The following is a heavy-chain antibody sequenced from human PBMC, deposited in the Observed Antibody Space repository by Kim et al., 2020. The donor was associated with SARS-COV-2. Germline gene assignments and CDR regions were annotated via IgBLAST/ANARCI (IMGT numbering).Heavy chain of an antibody. CDR2: ISGSGGST. D-gene: IGHD4-4*01. CDR1: GFTFSTYA. Sequence: GGSLRLSCAASGFTFSTYALTWVRQAPGKGLEWVSTISGSGGSTYYADSLKGRFTISRDNSKNTLYLQMNSLRAEDTAVYYCTKDLSTEVTPFEYWGQGTLVTVSS. V-gene: IGHV3-23*01. CDR3: TKDLSTEVTPFEY. J-gene: IGHJ4*02.